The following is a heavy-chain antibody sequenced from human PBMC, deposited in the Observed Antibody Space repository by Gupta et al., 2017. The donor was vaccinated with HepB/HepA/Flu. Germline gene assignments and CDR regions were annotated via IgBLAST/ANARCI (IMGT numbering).Heavy chain of an antibody. Sequence: QVQLVHSGGEVKTPGASVKVSCKASGYTFTNYGISWVRQAPGQGLEWMAWISAYNGKTNYAQGFQGRVIMTTNTSTNTAYMELRSRRSDDTAVYYCARDGPDYGNYINFDYWGQGTLVTVSS. D-gene: IGHD4-11*01. CDR3: ARDGPDYGNYINFDY. CDR2: ISAYNGKT. CDR1: GYTFTNYG. V-gene: IGHV1-18*01. J-gene: IGHJ4*02.